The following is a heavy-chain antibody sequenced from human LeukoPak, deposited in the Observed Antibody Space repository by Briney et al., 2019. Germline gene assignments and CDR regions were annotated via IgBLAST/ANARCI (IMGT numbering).Heavy chain of an antibody. CDR1: GFSFSSCE. Sequence: PGGSLRLSCAASGFSFSSCEMTWVRQAPGKGLEWVSFISSSGSGKNYADSVKGRFTISRDNAKNSLYLQMNSLRADDTAVYYCARRYYGVDYWGQGTLVTVSS. D-gene: IGHD4-17*01. J-gene: IGHJ4*02. CDR3: ARRYYGVDY. V-gene: IGHV3-48*03. CDR2: ISSSGSGK.